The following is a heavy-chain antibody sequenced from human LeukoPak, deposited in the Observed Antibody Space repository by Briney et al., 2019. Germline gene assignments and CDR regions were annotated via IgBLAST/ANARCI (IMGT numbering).Heavy chain of an antibody. V-gene: IGHV3-64D*06. Sequence: GGSLRLSCSASGFTFSTRPMHWVRQAPGKGLEYVSGSSANGGSTYYADSVKGRFIISRDNSKNTVYLQMSSLRPEDTATYYCVNQISGWVYWGQGTLVTVSS. D-gene: IGHD6-19*01. CDR3: VNQISGWVY. J-gene: IGHJ4*02. CDR2: SSANGGST. CDR1: GFTFSTRP.